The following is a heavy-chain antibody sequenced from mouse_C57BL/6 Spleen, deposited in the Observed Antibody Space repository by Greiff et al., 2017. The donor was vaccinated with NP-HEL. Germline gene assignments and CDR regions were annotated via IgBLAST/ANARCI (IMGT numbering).Heavy chain of an antibody. CDR3: ARCKGTWFAY. CDR2: IDPSDSYT. CDR1: GYTFTSYW. V-gene: IGHV1-69*01. J-gene: IGHJ3*01. Sequence: VQLQQSGAELVMPGASVKLSCKASGYTFTSYWMHWVKQRPGQGLEWIGEIDPSDSYTNYNQKFKGKSTLTVDKSSSTAYMQLSSLTSEDSAVYYCARCKGTWFAYWGQGTLVTVSA.